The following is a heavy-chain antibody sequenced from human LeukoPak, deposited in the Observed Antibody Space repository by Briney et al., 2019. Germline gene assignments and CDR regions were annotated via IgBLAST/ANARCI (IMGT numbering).Heavy chain of an antibody. CDR1: GFSFSDYD. D-gene: IGHD3-16*01. Sequence: PGGSLRLSCSASGFSFSDYDMNWFRQAPGKGLEWISSISGRSSHVYYGDSVKGRFSNSRDNATNSVFLQMNSLGVDDTAVYYRGRAFPPLRTASAGDLWGQGALVTVSS. J-gene: IGHJ4*02. CDR2: ISGRSSHV. CDR3: GRAFPPLRTASAGDL. V-gene: IGHV3-21*01.